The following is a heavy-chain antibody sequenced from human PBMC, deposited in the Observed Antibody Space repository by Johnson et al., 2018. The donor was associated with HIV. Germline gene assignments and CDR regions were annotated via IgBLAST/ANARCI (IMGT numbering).Heavy chain of an antibody. CDR1: GFTFSDAW. J-gene: IGHJ3*02. CDR3: TTGISWFGAITFDI. CDR2: VKSKSDGGTT. D-gene: IGHD3-10*01. V-gene: IGHV3-15*01. Sequence: VQLVESGGGLVQPGGSLRLSCAASGFTFSDAWMNWVRQAPGKGLEWVGRVKSKSDGGTTDSAAPVKGRFTISRDDSKNTLYLQMNSLKTEDTAVYYCTTGISWFGAITFDIWGQGTMVTVSS.